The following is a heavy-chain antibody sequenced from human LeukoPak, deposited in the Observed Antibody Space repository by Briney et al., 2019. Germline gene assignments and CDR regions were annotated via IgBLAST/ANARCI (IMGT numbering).Heavy chain of an antibody. J-gene: IGHJ5*02. D-gene: IGHD2-15*01. CDR3: AKTVVAARSYWFDP. V-gene: IGHV3-53*01. Sequence: GGSLRLSCAASGFTVSTNYISWVRQAPGKGLEWVSVIYSGGNTYYADCVKGRFTISRDNSKNTLYLQMNSLRAEDTAVYYCAKTVVAARSYWFDPWGQGTLVTVSS. CDR2: IYSGGNT. CDR1: GFTVSTNY.